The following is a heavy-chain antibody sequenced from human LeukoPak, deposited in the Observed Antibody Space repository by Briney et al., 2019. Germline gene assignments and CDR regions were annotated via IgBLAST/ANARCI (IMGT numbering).Heavy chain of an antibody. D-gene: IGHD3-3*01. Sequence: SETLSLTCGVSGYSISSGYYWGWIRPPPGKGLEWIGSIYHSGSTYYNRSLKSRVTISVDTSKNQFSLKLRSVTAADTALYYCARWDSGEWFHDAFDIWGQGTRVTVSS. V-gene: IGHV4-38-2*01. CDR3: ARWDSGEWFHDAFDI. J-gene: IGHJ3*02. CDR2: IYHSGST. CDR1: GYSISSGYY.